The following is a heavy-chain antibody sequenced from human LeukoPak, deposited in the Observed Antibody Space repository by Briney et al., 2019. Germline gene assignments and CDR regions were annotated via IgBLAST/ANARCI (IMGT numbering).Heavy chain of an antibody. CDR3: ARGGMVRRVMGAFDI. CDR1: GFTFSDHY. Sequence: PGGSLRLSCAASGFTFSDHYMSWIRQAPGKGLEWLSYVSSSGSTINYVDSVKGRFTISRDNAKNSLYLQMSSLRAEDTAVFYCARGGMVRRVMGAFDIWGQGTLVTVSS. D-gene: IGHD3-10*01. V-gene: IGHV3-11*04. J-gene: IGHJ3*02. CDR2: VSSSGSTI.